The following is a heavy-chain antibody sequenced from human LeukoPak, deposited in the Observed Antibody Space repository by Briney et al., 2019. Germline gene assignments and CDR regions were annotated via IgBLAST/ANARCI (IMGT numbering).Heavy chain of an antibody. CDR3: ARMGYDFWSGPYYYYYGMDV. J-gene: IGHJ6*02. V-gene: IGHV4-31*03. CDR2: IYYSGST. Sequence: SQTLSLTCTVSGGSISSGGYYWSWIRQHPGKGLEWIRYIYYSGSTYYNPSLKSRVTISVDTSKNQFSLKLSSVTAADTAVYYCARMGYDFWSGPYYYYYGMDVWGQGTTVTVSS. D-gene: IGHD3-3*01. CDR1: GGSISSGGYY.